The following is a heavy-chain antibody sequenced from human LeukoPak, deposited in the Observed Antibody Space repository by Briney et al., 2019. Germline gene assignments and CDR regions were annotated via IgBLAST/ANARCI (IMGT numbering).Heavy chain of an antibody. CDR3: ARDPGRWQQLGYFDY. Sequence: SETLSLTCTVSGGSISSGGYYWSWIRQHPGKGLEWIGYIYYSGSTYYNPSLKSRVTISVDMSKNQFSLKLSSVTAADTAVYYCARDPGRWQQLGYFDYWGQGTLVTVSS. CDR2: IYYSGST. J-gene: IGHJ4*02. D-gene: IGHD5-24*01. CDR1: GGSISSGGYY. V-gene: IGHV4-31*03.